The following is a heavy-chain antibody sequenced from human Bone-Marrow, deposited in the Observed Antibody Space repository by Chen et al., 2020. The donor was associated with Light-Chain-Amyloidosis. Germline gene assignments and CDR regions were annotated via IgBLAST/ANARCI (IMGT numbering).Heavy chain of an antibody. CDR3: ARRRDGYNFDY. CDR2: IYPDDSDA. D-gene: IGHD5-12*01. Sequence: EVQLAQSGPEVKKPGESLTISCKGSGYTFPNYWIGWVSQMPGKGLEWMGVIYPDDSDARYSPSFEGHVTISADKSITTAYLQWRSLKASDTAMYYCARRRDGYNFDYWGQGTLVTVSS. CDR1: GYTFPNYW. J-gene: IGHJ4*02. V-gene: IGHV5-51*01.